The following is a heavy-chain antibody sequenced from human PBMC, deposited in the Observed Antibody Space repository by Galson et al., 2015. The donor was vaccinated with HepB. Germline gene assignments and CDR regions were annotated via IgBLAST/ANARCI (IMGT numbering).Heavy chain of an antibody. Sequence: SVKVSCKASGGTFSSYAISWVRQAPGQGLEWMGGIIPILGIANYAQRFQGRVTITADKSTSTAYMELSSLRSEDTAVYYCARGGMATVTPRDYWGQGTLVTVSS. CDR1: GGTFSSYA. V-gene: IGHV1-69*10. D-gene: IGHD4-17*01. CDR2: IIPILGIA. CDR3: ARGGMATVTPRDY. J-gene: IGHJ4*02.